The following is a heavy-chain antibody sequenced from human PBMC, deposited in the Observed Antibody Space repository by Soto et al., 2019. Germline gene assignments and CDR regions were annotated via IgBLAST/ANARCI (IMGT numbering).Heavy chain of an antibody. J-gene: IGHJ4*02. CDR3: ARRWGRSFDY. CDR1: GGSISSYY. Sequence: SETLSLTCTVSGGSISSYYWSWIRQPPGKGLEWIGYIYYSGSTNYNPSLKSRVTISVDTSKNQFSLKLSSVTAADTAVYYCARRWGRSFDYWGEGTLVTVSS. V-gene: IGHV4-59*08. CDR2: IYYSGST. D-gene: IGHD2-15*01.